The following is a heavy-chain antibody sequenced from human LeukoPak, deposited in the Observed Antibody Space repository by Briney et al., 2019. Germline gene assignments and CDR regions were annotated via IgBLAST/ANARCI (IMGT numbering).Heavy chain of an antibody. CDR2: VNPNSGNT. V-gene: IGHV1-8*03. D-gene: IGHD3-3*01. Sequence: ASVKVSCKASGYTFTSYDINWVRQATGQGLEWMGWVNPNSGNTGYAQKFQGRVTITRNTSISTAYMGLSSLRSEDTAVYYCARGNSYYDFWSGYYRPSSPFDYWGQGTLVTVSS. CDR3: ARGNSYYDFWSGYYRPSSPFDY. J-gene: IGHJ4*02. CDR1: GYTFTSYD.